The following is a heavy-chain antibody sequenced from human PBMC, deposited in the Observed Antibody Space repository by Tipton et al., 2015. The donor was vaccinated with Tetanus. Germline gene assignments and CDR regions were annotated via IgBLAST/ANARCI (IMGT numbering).Heavy chain of an antibody. CDR1: GYRFTSYS. CDR3: ARDFVFSTQSRPFFDI. J-gene: IGHJ4*02. CDR2: INPSGGTT. Sequence: QSGPEVKKPGASVTVSCEATGYRFTSYSIHWVRQAPGQGLEWVGMINPSGGTTMYTQRFQGRVSVTRDTSTNIVYMELSSLRSEDTAVYYCARDFVFSTQSRPFFDIWGQGTLVTVSS. V-gene: IGHV1-46*01. D-gene: IGHD2/OR15-2a*01.